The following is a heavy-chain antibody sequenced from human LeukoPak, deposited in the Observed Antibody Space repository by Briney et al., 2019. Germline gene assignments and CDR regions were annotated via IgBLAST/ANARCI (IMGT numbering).Heavy chain of an antibody. CDR1: GFTFSSYD. V-gene: IGHV3-33*01. CDR3: ARDYAAAFDY. D-gene: IGHD3-16*01. Sequence: GRSLRLSCAASGFTFSSYDMHWVRQAPGKGLEWVAVIWYDGSNKYYADSVKGRFTISRDNSKNTLYLQMNSLRAEDTAVYYCARDYAAAFDYWGQGTLVTVSS. CDR2: IWYDGSNK. J-gene: IGHJ4*02.